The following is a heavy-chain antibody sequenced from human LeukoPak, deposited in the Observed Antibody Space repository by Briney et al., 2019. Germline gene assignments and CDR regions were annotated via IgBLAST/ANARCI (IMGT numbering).Heavy chain of an antibody. CDR3: ARQVDTTMALPDY. CDR2: ISTYNDNT. J-gene: IGHJ4*02. Sequence: ASVTVSFKTSVYTFSSYGMTWVRQAPGQRLEWVGWISTYNDNTNYAQKFRGRVNMTTDTFTSTVYMDLRSLRSDDTAIYYCARQVDTTMALPDYWGQGTLVTVSS. D-gene: IGHD5-18*01. CDR1: VYTFSSYG. V-gene: IGHV1-18*01.